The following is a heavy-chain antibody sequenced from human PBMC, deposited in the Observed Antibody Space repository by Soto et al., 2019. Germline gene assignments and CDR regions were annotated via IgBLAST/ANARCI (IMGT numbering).Heavy chain of an antibody. V-gene: IGHV1-2*02. CDR3: GRNVAPQQEVPNTLARIFDP. J-gene: IGHJ5*02. D-gene: IGHD6-13*01. CDR1: GYSFSGSY. CDR2: INRKSGHP. Sequence: APVKVSCMASGYSFSGSYIHWVRQTHRHGLACRGWINRKSGHPVVGDKIEDRCSTLSDTSNNTVYRLRGNLIFDDTTIYYCGRNVAPQQEVPNTLARIFDPWGKGTLVTVSS.